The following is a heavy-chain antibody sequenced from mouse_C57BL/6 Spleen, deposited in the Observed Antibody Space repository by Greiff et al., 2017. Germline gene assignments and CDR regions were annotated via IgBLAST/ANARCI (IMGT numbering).Heavy chain of an antibody. V-gene: IGHV1-82*01. J-gene: IGHJ4*01. CDR3: AGEDYAMDY. CDR2: IYPGDGDT. Sequence: VHLVESGPELVKPGASVTISCKASGYAFSRSWMNWVKQRPGKGLEWIGRIYPGDGDTNYNGKFKGKATLTADKSSSTAYMQLSSLTSEDSAVYFCAGEDYAMDYWGQGTSVTVSS. CDR1: GYAFSRSW.